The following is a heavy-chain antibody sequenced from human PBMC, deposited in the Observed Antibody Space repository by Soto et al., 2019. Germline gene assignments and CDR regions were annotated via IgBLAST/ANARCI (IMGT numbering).Heavy chain of an antibody. D-gene: IGHD6-19*01. CDR3: DRRSSGWYGVGY. V-gene: IGHV5-51*01. Sequence: RGESLKISCKGSVYSFTSYWIGWVRQMPGKGLEWMGIIYPGDSETRYSPSFQGHVTISADKAIITPYLQWSSLNAADTAMYYCDRRSSGWYGVGYWGQGTRVTVSS. CDR2: IYPGDSET. J-gene: IGHJ4*02. CDR1: VYSFTSYW.